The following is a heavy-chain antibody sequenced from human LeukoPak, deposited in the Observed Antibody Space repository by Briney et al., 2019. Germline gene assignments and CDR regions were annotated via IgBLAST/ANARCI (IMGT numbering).Heavy chain of an antibody. V-gene: IGHV4-61*05. CDR3: ARSTVTSLTFDY. CDR1: GDSISYHNYY. Sequence: SETLSLTCAVSGDSISYHNYYWDWIRQPPGKGLEWIGYIYYSGSTNYNPSLKSRVTISVDTSKNQFSLKLSSVTAADTAVYYCARSTVTSLTFDYWDQGTLVTVSS. D-gene: IGHD4-17*01. J-gene: IGHJ4*02. CDR2: IYYSGST.